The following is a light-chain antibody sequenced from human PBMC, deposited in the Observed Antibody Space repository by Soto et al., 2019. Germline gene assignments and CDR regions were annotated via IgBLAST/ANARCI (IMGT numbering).Light chain of an antibody. CDR2: WGS. CDR1: QSLLQSHGNNY. J-gene: IGKJ5*01. CDR3: MQGQQSPLT. V-gene: IGKV2-28*01. Sequence: DIVMTQSPLSLPVTPGEPASISCRSSQSLLQSHGNNYLDWYVQKPGQSPQLLIYWGSNRASGVPDRFSGSGSGTDFTLKISSVEAEDVGVYYFMQGQQSPLTFGQGTRLEIK.